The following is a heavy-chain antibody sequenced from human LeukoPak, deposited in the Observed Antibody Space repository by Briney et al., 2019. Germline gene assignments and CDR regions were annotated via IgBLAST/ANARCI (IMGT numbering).Heavy chain of an antibody. V-gene: IGHV4-38-2*02. J-gene: IGHJ4*02. D-gene: IGHD1-26*01. CDR1: GYSISSGYY. CDR3: AVPPYSGSHNYFDY. CDR2: IYHSGST. Sequence: SETLSLTCTVSGYSISSGYYWGWIRQPPGKGLEWIGSIYHSGSTYYNPSLKSRVTISVDTSKNQFSLKLSSVTAADTAVYYCAVPPYSGSHNYFDYWGQGTLVTVSS.